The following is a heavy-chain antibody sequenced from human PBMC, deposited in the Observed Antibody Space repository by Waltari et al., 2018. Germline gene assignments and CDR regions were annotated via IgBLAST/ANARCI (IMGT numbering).Heavy chain of an antibody. J-gene: IGHJ4*02. CDR1: GFSLSTSGMR. V-gene: IGHV2-70*04. D-gene: IGHD1-7*01. Sequence: QVTLKESGPALVKPTQTLTLTCTFSGFSLSTSGMRVSWIRQPPGKALEWLARIDWDDDKFYSTSLKTRLTISKDTSKNQVVLTMTNMDPVDTATYYCARTPGRYNWNYMGFDYWGQGTLVTVSS. CDR3: ARTPGRYNWNYMGFDY. CDR2: IDWDDDK.